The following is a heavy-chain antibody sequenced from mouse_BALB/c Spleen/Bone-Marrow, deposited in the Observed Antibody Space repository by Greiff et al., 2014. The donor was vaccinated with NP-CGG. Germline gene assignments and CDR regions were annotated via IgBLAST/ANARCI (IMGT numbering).Heavy chain of an antibody. J-gene: IGHJ3*01. CDR2: IDPANGNT. CDR3: ARGGNYGWFAY. V-gene: IGHV14-3*02. CDR1: GFNIKDTY. D-gene: IGHD2-1*01. Sequence: VQLQQSGAELVKPGASVKLSCTASGFNIKDTYMHWVKQRPEQGLERIGRIDPANGNTKYDPKFQGKATITADTSSNTAYLQLSSLTSEDTAVYYCARGGNYGWFAYWGQGTLVTVSA.